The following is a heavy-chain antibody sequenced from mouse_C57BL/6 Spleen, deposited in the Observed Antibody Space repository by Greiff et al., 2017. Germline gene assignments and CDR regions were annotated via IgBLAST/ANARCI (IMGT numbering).Heavy chain of an antibody. CDR1: GYTFTSYG. CDR3: ARAVTTVVEGAMDY. J-gene: IGHJ4*01. Sequence: QVQLQQPGAELARPGASVKLSCKASGYTFTSYGISWVKQRTGQGLEWIGEIYPRSGNTYYNEKFKGKATLTADKSSSTAYMELRSLTSEDSAFYFCARAVTTVVEGAMDYWGQGTSVTVSS. V-gene: IGHV1-81*01. CDR2: IYPRSGNT. D-gene: IGHD1-1*01.